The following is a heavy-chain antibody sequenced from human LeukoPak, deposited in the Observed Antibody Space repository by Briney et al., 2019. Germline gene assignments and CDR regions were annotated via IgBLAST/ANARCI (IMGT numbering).Heavy chain of an antibody. CDR1: GYTFTDYY. D-gene: IGHD4-23*01. Sequence: ASVKVSCKASGYTFTDYYIHWVRQAPGQGLEWMGWINPDTGGTNYAQNFQGRVTMTRDTSISTAYMELSSLRSEDTAVYYCAADFGATVVTPLDYWGQGTLVTVSS. V-gene: IGHV1-2*02. CDR3: AADFGATVVTPLDY. J-gene: IGHJ4*02. CDR2: INPDTGGT.